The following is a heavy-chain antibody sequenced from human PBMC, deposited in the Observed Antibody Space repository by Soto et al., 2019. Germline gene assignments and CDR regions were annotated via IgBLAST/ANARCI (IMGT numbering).Heavy chain of an antibody. V-gene: IGHV1-3*04. J-gene: IGHJ4*02. D-gene: IGHD3-10*01. Sequence: QVQLVQSGADVKKPGASVRVSCKASGYTFTTYTLHWLRQAPGQRLDWVGWINTGNGNTKYSQISQGRVSITRDRSANTVHLELSSLRSEDTAVYYCARGGSGNFDYWGQGTLVTVSS. CDR2: INTGNGNT. CDR3: ARGGSGNFDY. CDR1: GYTFTTYT.